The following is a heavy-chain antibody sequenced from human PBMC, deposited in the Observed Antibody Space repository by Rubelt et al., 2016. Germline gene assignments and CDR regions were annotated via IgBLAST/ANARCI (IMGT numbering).Heavy chain of an antibody. CDR1: GGSISSSSYN. Sequence: QLQLQESGPGLVKSSETLSLSCTVSGGSISSSSYNWGWIRQTPGKGLEWIGSINYTGRTFYDPSLQSRVTIAVDTSKNQFARKWTAVTAADTAVYYWAGRTNWFDPWGQGTLVTVSS. CDR2: INYTGRT. J-gene: IGHJ5*02. CDR3: AGRTNWFDP. V-gene: IGHV4-39*01.